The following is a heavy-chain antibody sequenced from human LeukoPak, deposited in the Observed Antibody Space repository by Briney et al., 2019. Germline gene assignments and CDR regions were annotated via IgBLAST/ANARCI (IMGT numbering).Heavy chain of an antibody. V-gene: IGHV1-2*02. CDR3: ARGPPWANYYFDY. J-gene: IGHJ4*02. D-gene: IGHD7-27*01. CDR1: GYTFTGNY. Sequence: ASVKVSCKASGYTFTGNYMHWVRQAPGQGLEWMGWINPDSGGTNYAQKFQGRVTMTRDTSISTAYMELSRLRSDDTAVYYCARGPPWANYYFDYWGQGTLVTVSS. CDR2: INPDSGGT.